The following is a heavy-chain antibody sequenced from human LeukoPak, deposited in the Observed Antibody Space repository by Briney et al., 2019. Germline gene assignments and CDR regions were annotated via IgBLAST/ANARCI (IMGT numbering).Heavy chain of an antibody. D-gene: IGHD6-13*01. CDR3: ARGVGSSSWFFGQFGEFENWFDP. Sequence: GASVKVSCKASGGTFSSYAISWVRQAPGQGLEWMGGIIPIFGTANYAQKFQGRVTITADESTSTAYMELSSLRSDDTAVYYCARGVGSSSWFFGQFGEFENWFDPWGQGTLVTVSS. CDR2: IIPIFGTA. V-gene: IGHV1-69*13. J-gene: IGHJ5*02. CDR1: GGTFSSYA.